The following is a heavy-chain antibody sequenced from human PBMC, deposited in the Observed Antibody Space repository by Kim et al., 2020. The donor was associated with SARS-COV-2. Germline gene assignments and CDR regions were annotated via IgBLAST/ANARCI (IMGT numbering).Heavy chain of an antibody. D-gene: IGHD3-10*01. J-gene: IGHJ4*02. V-gene: IGHV3-33*05. CDR3: ATSRRDGLVWFGEY. CDR2: ISYDGSEK. Sequence: GGSLRLSCAASGFTFSAYGMHWVRQAPGKGLEWMAVISYDGSEKYYADSMKGRFTISRDNSKNTLYLQVDSLRAEDTAVYYCATSRRDGLVWFGEYWGQGTLVSVSS. CDR1: GFTFSAYG.